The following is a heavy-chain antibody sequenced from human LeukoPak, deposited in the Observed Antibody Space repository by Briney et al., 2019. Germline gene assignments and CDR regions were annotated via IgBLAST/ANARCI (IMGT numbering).Heavy chain of an antibody. Sequence: GGSLTLSCAASGFNFSSYEMNWVRQAPGKGLEWVSYISTSGTIIYYADSVRGRFTISRDNAKNSLYLQMNSLRAEDTAVYYCAKDHHYAGGRYYFDYWGQGTLVTVSS. CDR1: GFNFSSYE. V-gene: IGHV3-48*03. J-gene: IGHJ4*02. CDR2: ISTSGTII. D-gene: IGHD3-16*01. CDR3: AKDHHYAGGRYYFDY.